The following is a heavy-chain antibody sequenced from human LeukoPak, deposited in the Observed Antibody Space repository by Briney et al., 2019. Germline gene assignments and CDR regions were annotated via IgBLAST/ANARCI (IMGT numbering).Heavy chain of an antibody. CDR2: ISGSGGTT. CDR3: AKPAKTDYADY. CDR1: GFTFSSDA. V-gene: IGHV3-23*01. J-gene: IGHJ4*02. Sequence: TGGSLRLSCAASGFTFSSDAMNWVRQAPGKGLEWVSAISGSGGTTYYADSVKGRFTISRDNSKNTLYLQMNSLRAADTALYYCAKPAKTDYADYWGQGTLVTVSS. D-gene: IGHD1-14*01.